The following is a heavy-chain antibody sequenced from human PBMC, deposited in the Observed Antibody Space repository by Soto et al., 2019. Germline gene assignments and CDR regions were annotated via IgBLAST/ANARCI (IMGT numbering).Heavy chain of an antibody. CDR2: IIPILGIA. Sequence: SVKVSCKASGGTFSSYTISWVRQAPGQGLEWMGRIIPILGIANYAQKFQGRVTITADKSTSTAYMELSSLRSEDTAVYYCARDYGSGSYGAFDIWGQGTMVTVSS. CDR3: ARDYGSGSYGAFDI. CDR1: GGTFSSYT. V-gene: IGHV1-69*04. D-gene: IGHD3-10*01. J-gene: IGHJ3*02.